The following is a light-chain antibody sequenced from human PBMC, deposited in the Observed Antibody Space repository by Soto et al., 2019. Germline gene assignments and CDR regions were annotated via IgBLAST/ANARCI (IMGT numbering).Light chain of an antibody. J-gene: IGLJ1*01. Sequence: QSALTQPASVSGSPGQSITISCTGTSSDVGGYNYVSWYQHHPGKAPKLMIYDVSNRPSGVSNRVSGSKSGNTASLTISGLYPEDESDYYGSSYPTSNAGQIVFVTGTKVTVL. CDR2: DVS. V-gene: IGLV2-14*03. CDR3: SSYPTSNAGQIV. CDR1: SSDVGGYNY.